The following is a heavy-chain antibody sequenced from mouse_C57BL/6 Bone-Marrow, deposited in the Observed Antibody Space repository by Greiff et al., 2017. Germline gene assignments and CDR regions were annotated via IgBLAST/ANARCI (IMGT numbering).Heavy chain of an antibody. CDR2: ISSGGDYI. V-gene: IGHV5-9-1*02. CDR1: GFTFSSYA. CDR3: TRGDGYPHWYFDV. J-gene: IGHJ1*03. D-gene: IGHD2-3*01. Sequence: EVKLVESGEGLVKPGGSLKLSCAASGFTFSSYAMSWVRQTPEKRLEWVAYISSGGDYIYYADTVQGRFTISRDNARNTLYLQMSSLKSEDTAMYYCTRGDGYPHWYFDVWGTGTTVTVSS.